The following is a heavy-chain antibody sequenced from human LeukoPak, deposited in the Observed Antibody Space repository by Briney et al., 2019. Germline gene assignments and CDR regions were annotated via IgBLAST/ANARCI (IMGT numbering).Heavy chain of an antibody. CDR3: ARVTTMVRGVIYRDAFDI. Sequence: PSETLSLTCAVYGGSFSGYYWSWIRQPPGKGLEWIGEINHSGSTNYNPSLKSRVTISVDTSKNQFSLKLSSVTAADTAVYYCARVTTMVRGVIYRDAFDIWGQGTMVTVSS. CDR2: INHSGST. CDR1: GGSFSGYY. D-gene: IGHD3-10*01. V-gene: IGHV4-34*01. J-gene: IGHJ3*02.